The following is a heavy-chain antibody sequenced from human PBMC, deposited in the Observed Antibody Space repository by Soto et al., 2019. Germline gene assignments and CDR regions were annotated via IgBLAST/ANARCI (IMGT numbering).Heavy chain of an antibody. Sequence: SETLSLTCAVSGGSISSGGYSWSWIRQPPGKGLEWIGYIYYSGSTYYNPSLKSRVTISVDTFKNQFSLKLSSVTAADTAVYYCARAVRGSYYDYWGQGTLVTV. CDR1: GGSISSGGYS. CDR3: ARAVRGSYYDY. CDR2: IYYSGST. V-gene: IGHV4-30-2*05. D-gene: IGHD1-26*01. J-gene: IGHJ4*02.